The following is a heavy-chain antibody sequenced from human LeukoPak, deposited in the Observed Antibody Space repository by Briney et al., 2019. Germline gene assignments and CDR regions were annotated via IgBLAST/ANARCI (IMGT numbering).Heavy chain of an antibody. CDR3: ARRHKYFDWSTADDYYYYYGMDV. J-gene: IGHJ6*02. CDR1: GFTFSNFW. V-gene: IGHV3-30*03. D-gene: IGHD3-9*01. CDR2: ISYDGSNK. Sequence: PGGSLRLSCAASGFTFSNFWMHWVRQAPGKGLEWVAVISYDGSNKYYADSVKGRFTISRDNSKNTLYLQMNSLRAEDTAVYYCARRHKYFDWSTADDYYYYYGMDVWGQGTTVTVSS.